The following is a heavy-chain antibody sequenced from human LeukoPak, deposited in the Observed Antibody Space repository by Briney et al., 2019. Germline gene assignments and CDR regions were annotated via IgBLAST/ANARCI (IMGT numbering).Heavy chain of an antibody. Sequence: PGRSLRLSCAASGFTFSSYAMSWVRQAPGKGLEWVSAISGSGGSTYYADSVKGRFTISRDNSKNTLYLQMNSLRAEDTAVYHCAKDLSSSWYVGWFDPWGQGTLVTVSS. J-gene: IGHJ5*02. D-gene: IGHD6-13*01. CDR3: AKDLSSSWYVGWFDP. CDR2: ISGSGGST. CDR1: GFTFSSYA. V-gene: IGHV3-23*01.